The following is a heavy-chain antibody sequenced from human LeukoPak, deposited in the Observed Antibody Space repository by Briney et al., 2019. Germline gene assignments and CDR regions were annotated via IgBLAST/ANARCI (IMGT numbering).Heavy chain of an antibody. CDR2: IHSDGRTT. J-gene: IGHJ4*02. CDR3: AKERRGVLDY. CDR1: GFTFSSTW. D-gene: IGHD3-10*01. Sequence: GGSLRLSCVASGFTFSSTWMHWVRQVPGKGLVWVSRIHSDGRTTIYADSVKGRFTISRDNSKNTLYLQMNSLRAEDTAVYYCAKERRGVLDYWGQGTLVTVSS. V-gene: IGHV3-74*01.